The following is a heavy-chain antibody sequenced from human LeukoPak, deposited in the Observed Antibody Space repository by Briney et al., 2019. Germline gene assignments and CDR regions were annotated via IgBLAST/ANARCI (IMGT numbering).Heavy chain of an antibody. CDR3: ARDGGYDFWSGYYQDY. CDR1: GFTFSRYA. D-gene: IGHD3-3*01. CDR2: ISYDANIGSNK. V-gene: IGHV3-30-3*01. Sequence: GRSLRLSCATSGFTFSRYAMHWVRQAPGKGLEWVALISYDANIGSNKYYADSVKGRFTISRDNSKNTLYLQMNGLRAEDTAVYYCARDGGYDFWSGYYQDYWGQGTLVTVSS. J-gene: IGHJ4*02.